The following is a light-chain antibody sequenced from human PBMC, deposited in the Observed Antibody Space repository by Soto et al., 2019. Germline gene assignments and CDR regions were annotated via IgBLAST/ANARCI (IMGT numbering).Light chain of an antibody. CDR2: MAS. V-gene: IGKV1-5*03. J-gene: IGKJ1*01. CDR3: QQYNSYSRT. CDR1: QSISSS. Sequence: DIQMTQSPSTLSASVGDRVTITCRASQSISSSLAWYQQKPGKAPNLLIYMASSLESGVPSRFSGSGSGTEFTLTITSLQPDDFATYYCQQYNSYSRTFGQGTKVEIK.